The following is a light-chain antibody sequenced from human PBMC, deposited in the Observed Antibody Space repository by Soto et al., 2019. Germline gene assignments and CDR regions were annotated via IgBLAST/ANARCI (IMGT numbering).Light chain of an antibody. Sequence: QSVLTQPASVSGSPGQSITISCTGTSSDVGGYNYVSWYQQHPGKAPKLMIYEVSNRPSGVSNRFSGSKSGNTASLTISGLQAEDEDDYYCSSYTSSSTEYVCGTGTKVTVL. J-gene: IGLJ1*01. CDR1: SSDVGGYNY. CDR2: EVS. V-gene: IGLV2-14*01. CDR3: SSYTSSSTEYV.